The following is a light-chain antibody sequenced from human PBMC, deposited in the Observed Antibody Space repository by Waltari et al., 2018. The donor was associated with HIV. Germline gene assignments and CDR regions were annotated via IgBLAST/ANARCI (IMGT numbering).Light chain of an antibody. CDR2: RNN. Sequence: QSVRTQSPSTSASPGQRVTISCSGTSSNTVNNYVSWYQRLPGTAPKLRIFRNNQRPSGVPDRFSGSKSDTSASLVISVLRSEDEAEYFCAVWDGSLSAWLFGGGTKVAVL. CDR1: SSNTVNNY. CDR3: AVWDGSLSAWL. J-gene: IGLJ3*02. V-gene: IGLV1-47*01.